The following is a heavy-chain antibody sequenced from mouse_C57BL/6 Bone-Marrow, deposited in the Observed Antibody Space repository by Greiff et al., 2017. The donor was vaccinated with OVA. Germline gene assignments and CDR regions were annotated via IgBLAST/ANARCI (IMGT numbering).Heavy chain of an antibody. D-gene: IGHD1-1*01. CDR3: ARGPLFITTDWYFDV. CDR1: GYSITSDY. V-gene: IGHV3-8*01. Sequence: EVQLVESGPGLAKPSQTLSLTCSVTGYSITSDYWNWIRKFPGNKLEYMGYISYSGSTYYNPSLKSRISITRDTSKNQYYLQLNSVTTEDTATYYCARGPLFITTDWYFDVWGTGTTVTVSS. J-gene: IGHJ1*03. CDR2: ISYSGST.